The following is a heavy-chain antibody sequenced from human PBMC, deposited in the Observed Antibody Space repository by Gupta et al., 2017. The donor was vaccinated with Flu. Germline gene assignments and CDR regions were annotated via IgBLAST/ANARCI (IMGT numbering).Heavy chain of an antibody. CDR2: ISGSGGTT. D-gene: IGHD6-13*01. J-gene: IGHJ4*02. Sequence: SSEAMRWVRQAPGGGLEWVSSISGSGGTTYYADSVKGRFTISRENSKNTLYLEMNSLRAEDTAVYYCAKKRPGYSNSWYEYWGQGTRVIVSS. CDR3: AKKRPGYSNSWYEY. V-gene: IGHV3-23*01. CDR1: SSEA.